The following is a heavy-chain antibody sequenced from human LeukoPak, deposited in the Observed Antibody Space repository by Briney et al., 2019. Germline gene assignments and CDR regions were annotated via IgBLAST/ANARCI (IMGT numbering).Heavy chain of an antibody. J-gene: IGHJ4*02. CDR3: QVAMVRNSFDY. Sequence: ASVKVSCKASGYTFTSDDINWVRQAPGQGLEWMGWMNPNSGNTGSAQKFQGRIIMTRNTSISTAYMELSSLRSEDTAVYYCQVAMVRNSFDYWGQGTLVAVSS. CDR1: GYTFTSDD. D-gene: IGHD3-10*01. CDR2: MNPNSGNT. V-gene: IGHV1-8*01.